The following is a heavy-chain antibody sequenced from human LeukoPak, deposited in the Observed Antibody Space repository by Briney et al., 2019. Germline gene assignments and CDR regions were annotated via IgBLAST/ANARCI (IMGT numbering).Heavy chain of an antibody. Sequence: GSSVKVSCKASGGTFSSYAISWVRQAPGQGLEWMGGIITIFGTANYAQKFQGRFTITADESTSTAYMELSSLRSEDTAVYYCARGEWLRLEPHYYYGMDVWGKGTTVTVSS. CDR3: ARGEWLRLEPHYYYGMDV. D-gene: IGHD5-12*01. CDR1: GGTFSSYA. J-gene: IGHJ6*04. CDR2: IITIFGTA. V-gene: IGHV1-69*01.